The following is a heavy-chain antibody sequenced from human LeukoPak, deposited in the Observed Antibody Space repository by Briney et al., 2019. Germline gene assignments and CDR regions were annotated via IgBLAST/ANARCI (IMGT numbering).Heavy chain of an antibody. V-gene: IGHV4-38-2*02. CDR3: ARDQFDSSGYYVWFDP. J-gene: IGHJ5*02. D-gene: IGHD3-22*01. CDR1: GYSISSGYY. CDR2: IYHSGST. Sequence: SETLSLTCTVSGYSISSGYYWGWIRQPPGKGLEWIGSIYHSGSTFYNSSLKSRVTISVDTSKNQFSLKLTSVTAADTAVYYCARDQFDSSGYYVWFDPWGQGTLVTVSS.